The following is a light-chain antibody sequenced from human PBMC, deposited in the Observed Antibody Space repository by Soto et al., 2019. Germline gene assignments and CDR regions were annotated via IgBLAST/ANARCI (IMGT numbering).Light chain of an antibody. CDR2: DVT. CDR3: NSYTSTYTWV. Sequence: QSALTQPASVSGSPGQSITISCTGTSSDVGGYNFVSWFQQHPGKAPKLMIYDVTNRPSGISNRFSGSKSGNTASLTISGLQAEDEADYYCNSYTSTYTWVFGGGTKLTVL. CDR1: SSDVGGYNF. V-gene: IGLV2-14*01. J-gene: IGLJ3*02.